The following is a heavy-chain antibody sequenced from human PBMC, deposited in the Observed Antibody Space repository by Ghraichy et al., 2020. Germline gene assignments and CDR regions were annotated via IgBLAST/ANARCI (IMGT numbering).Heavy chain of an antibody. CDR1: GFTFSSYA. J-gene: IGHJ2*01. V-gene: IGHV3-23*01. CDR3: AKASYGDYGRSNWYLDL. D-gene: IGHD4-17*01. Sequence: GGSLRLSCAASGFTFSSYAMSWVRQAPGKGLEWVSAISGSGGSTYYADSVKGRFTISRDNSKNTLYLQMNSLRAEDTAVYYCAKASYGDYGRSNWYLDLWGRGTLVTVSS. CDR2: ISGSGGST.